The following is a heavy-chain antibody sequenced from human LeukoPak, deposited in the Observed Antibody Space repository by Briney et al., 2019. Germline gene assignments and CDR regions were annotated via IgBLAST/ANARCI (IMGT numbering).Heavy chain of an antibody. CDR3: ARGQVDVTRHVDY. J-gene: IGHJ4*02. Sequence: VASVKVSCEASGGTFSSYAISWVRQAPGQGLEWMGRIIPIFGTANYAQKFQGRVTITTDESTSTAYMELSSLRSEDTAVYYCARGQVDVTRHVDYWGQGTLVTVSS. CDR2: IIPIFGTA. CDR1: GGTFSSYA. D-gene: IGHD5-12*01. V-gene: IGHV1-69*05.